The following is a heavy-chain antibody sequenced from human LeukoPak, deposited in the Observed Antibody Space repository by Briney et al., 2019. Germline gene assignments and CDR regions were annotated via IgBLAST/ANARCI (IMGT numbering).Heavy chain of an antibody. CDR2: INHSGST. Sequence: SETLSLTCAVYGGSFSGYYWSWIRQPPGKGLEWIGEINHSGSTNYNPSLKSRVTISVDTSKNQFSLKLSSVTAADTAVYYCARVRGVIYYYYGMDVWGQGTTVTVSS. D-gene: IGHD3-10*01. V-gene: IGHV4-34*01. CDR3: ARVRGVIYYYYGMDV. J-gene: IGHJ6*02. CDR1: GGSFSGYY.